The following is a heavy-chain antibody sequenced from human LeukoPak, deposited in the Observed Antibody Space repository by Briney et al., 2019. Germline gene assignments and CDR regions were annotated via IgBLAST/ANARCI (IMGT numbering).Heavy chain of an antibody. V-gene: IGHV4-4*07. D-gene: IGHD1-26*01. Sequence: PSETLSLTCTVSGVSITNCCWGWIRQPAGRGLDWIGRISSTWNTAYIPSLQSRVTMSVDTSKNQFSLKLNSVTAADTAVYYCARVPPSYSDSSKIYYYYYVDVWGKGTPVTVSS. CDR2: ISSTWNT. CDR1: GVSITNCC. CDR3: ARVPPSYSDSSKIYYYYYVDV. J-gene: IGHJ6*03.